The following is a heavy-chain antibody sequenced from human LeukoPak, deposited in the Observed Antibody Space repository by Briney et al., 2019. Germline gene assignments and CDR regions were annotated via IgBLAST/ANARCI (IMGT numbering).Heavy chain of an antibody. CDR1: GDSISSSSYY. J-gene: IGHJ4*02. Sequence: SETLSLTCSVSGDSISSSSYYWVWIRQPPGKGLEWIGTIYYSGTTYYNPSLKSRVTISVDTSKNQFSLKLSSVTAADTAVYYCARVIGPGRRYYYDSSGYYYGSLNYFDYWGQGTLVTVSS. CDR2: IYYSGTT. V-gene: IGHV4-39*01. CDR3: ARVIGPGRRYYYDSSGYYYGSLNYFDY. D-gene: IGHD3-22*01.